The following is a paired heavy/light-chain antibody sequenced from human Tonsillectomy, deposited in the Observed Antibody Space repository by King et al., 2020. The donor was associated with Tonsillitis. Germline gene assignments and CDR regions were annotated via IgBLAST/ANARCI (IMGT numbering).Light chain of an antibody. CDR2: DTS. CDR1: QSVSSK. J-gene: IGKJ4*01. CDR3: QQYYIWPPVT. V-gene: IGKV3-15*01. Sequence: EIVMTQSPATLSVSPGERATLSCRASQSVSSKLAWYQQRPGQAPRLLIYDTSTRATGIPARFSGSGSETEFTLTISSLQSEDFALYYCQQYYIWPPVTFGGGTKVEIK.
Heavy chain of an antibody. V-gene: IGHV3-7*01. Sequence: EVQLVESGGGLVQPGGSLRLSCAASGFTFSTYWMTWVRQPPGKGLEWVASIKPDGSEIYYVDSVKGRFTLSRDNARNSLSLQMNSLRAEDTAVFYCARGHYQLEVWGQGTAATVSS. CDR3: ARGHYQLEV. CDR2: IKPDGSEI. J-gene: IGHJ6*02. CDR1: GFTFSTYW. D-gene: IGHD1-26*01.